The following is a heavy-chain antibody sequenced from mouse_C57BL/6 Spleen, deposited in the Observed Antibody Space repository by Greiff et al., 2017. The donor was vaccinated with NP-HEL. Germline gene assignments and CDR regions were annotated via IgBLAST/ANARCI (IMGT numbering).Heavy chain of an antibody. V-gene: IGHV1-85*01. CDR1: GYTFTSYD. Sequence: VMLVESGPELVKPGASVKLSCKASGYTFTSYDINWVKQRPGQGLEWIGWIYPRDGSTKYNEKFKGKATLTVDTSSSTAYMELHSLTSEDSAVYFCARNYGSRYWYFDVWGTGTTVTVSS. J-gene: IGHJ1*03. CDR3: ARNYGSRYWYFDV. CDR2: IYPRDGST. D-gene: IGHD1-1*01.